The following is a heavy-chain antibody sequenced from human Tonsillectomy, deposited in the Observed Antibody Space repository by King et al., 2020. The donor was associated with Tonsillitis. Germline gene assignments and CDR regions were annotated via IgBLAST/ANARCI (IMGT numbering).Heavy chain of an antibody. Sequence: VQLVESGGGVVQPGRSLRLSCAASGFTFSNYGMHWVRQAPGKGLEWVAVISYDGSYEYYADSVKGRFTISRDSSKNTVYVQMNSLRAEDTAVYYCAKVARSWYDNDAFDIWDQGTMVTVSS. V-gene: IGHV3-30*18. D-gene: IGHD6-13*01. J-gene: IGHJ3*02. CDR1: GFTFSNYG. CDR2: ISYDGSYE. CDR3: AKVARSWYDNDAFDI.